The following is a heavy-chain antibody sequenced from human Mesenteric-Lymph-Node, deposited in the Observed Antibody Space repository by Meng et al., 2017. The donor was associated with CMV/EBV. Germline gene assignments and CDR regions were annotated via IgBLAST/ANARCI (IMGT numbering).Heavy chain of an antibody. CDR1: GFTFSSYA. J-gene: IGHJ4*02. V-gene: IGHV3-23*01. CDR3: AKDTSVAGTDFDY. CDR2: ISGSGGST. Sequence: GESLKISCAASGFTFSSYAMSWVRQAPGKGLEWVSAISGSGGSTYYADSVKGRFTISRDNAKNSLYLQMDSLRAEDTALYFCAKDTSVAGTDFDYWGQGTLVTVSS. D-gene: IGHD6-19*01.